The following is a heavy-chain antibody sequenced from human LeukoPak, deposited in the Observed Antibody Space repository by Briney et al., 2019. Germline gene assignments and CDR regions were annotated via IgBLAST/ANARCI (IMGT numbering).Heavy chain of an antibody. CDR1: GFTFSSYA. V-gene: IGHV3-23*01. CDR3: ASQRADWLPRASWFDP. J-gene: IGHJ5*02. CDR2: ISGSGGST. Sequence: GGSLRLSCAASGFTFSSYAMSWVRQAPGKGLEWVSAISGSGGSTYYADSVKGRFTISRDNSKNTLYLQMNSLRAEDTAVYYCASQRADWLPRASWFDPWGQGTLVTVSS. D-gene: IGHD3-9*01.